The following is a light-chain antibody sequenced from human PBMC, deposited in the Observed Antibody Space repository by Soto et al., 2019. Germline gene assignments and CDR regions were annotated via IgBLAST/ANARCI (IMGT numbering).Light chain of an antibody. CDR2: GAS. J-gene: IGKJ5*01. V-gene: IGKV3-11*01. CDR3: QQRSNWRIT. Sequence: EIVLTQSPATLSLSPGERATLSCRASQSVSSYLAWYQQKPGQAPRLLLYGASNRATGIPARFSGSGSGTDCPLTISSLEPEDFAVYYCQQRSNWRITFGQGSRLEIK. CDR1: QSVSSY.